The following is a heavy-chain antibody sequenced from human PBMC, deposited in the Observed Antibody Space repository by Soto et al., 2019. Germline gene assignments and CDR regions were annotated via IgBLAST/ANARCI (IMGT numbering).Heavy chain of an antibody. J-gene: IGHJ6*03. CDR3: ARDSPTTMVRGVIIRVYYYMDV. Sequence: SETLSLTCAVSSGSISSSNWWSWVRQPPGKGLEWIGEIYHSGSTNYNPSLKSRVTISVDKSKNQFSLKLSSVTAADTAVYYCARDSPTTMVRGVIIRVYYYMDVWGKATTVTVSS. D-gene: IGHD3-10*01. CDR1: SGSISSSNW. CDR2: IYHSGST. V-gene: IGHV4-4*02.